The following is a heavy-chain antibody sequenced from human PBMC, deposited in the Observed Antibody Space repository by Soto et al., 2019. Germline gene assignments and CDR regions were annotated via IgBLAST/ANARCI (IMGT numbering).Heavy chain of an antibody. CDR1: GGSFSGYY. V-gene: IGHV4-34*01. CDR2: INHSGST. Sequence: SETLSLTCAFYGGSFSGYYWSWIRQPPGKGLEWIGEINHSGSTNYNPSLKSRVTISVDTSKNQFSLKLSSVTAADTAVYYCAREGYCSGGSCYSPFDSWGQGTLVTV. CDR3: AREGYCSGGSCYSPFDS. J-gene: IGHJ5*01. D-gene: IGHD2-15*01.